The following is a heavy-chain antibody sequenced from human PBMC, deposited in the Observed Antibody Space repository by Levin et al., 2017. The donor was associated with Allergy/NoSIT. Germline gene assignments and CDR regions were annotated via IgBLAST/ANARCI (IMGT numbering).Heavy chain of an antibody. CDR3: ATNLYCSGGSCYNPGGYYYYYMDV. Sequence: SVKVSCKASGGTFSSYTISWVRQAPGQGLEWMGRIIPILGIANYAQKFQGRVTITADKSTSTAYMELSSLRSEDTAVYYCATNLYCSGGSCYNPGGYYYYYMDVWGKGTTVTVSS. CDR1: GGTFSSYT. V-gene: IGHV1-69*02. D-gene: IGHD2-15*01. CDR2: IIPILGIA. J-gene: IGHJ6*03.